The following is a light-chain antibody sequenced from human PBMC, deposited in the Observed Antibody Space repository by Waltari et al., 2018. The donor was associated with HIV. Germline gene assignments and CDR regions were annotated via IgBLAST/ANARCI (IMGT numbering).Light chain of an antibody. CDR3: QQRVNWPFT. J-gene: IGKJ4*01. CDR2: DTS. Sequence: EIVLTQSPATLSLSPGERATLSCRASHSINNYLAWYQHKPGQPPKLLVYDTSNRATGIPARFSGSGSETDFTLTISSLEPEDFAVCYCQQRVNWPFTFGGGATVEIK. V-gene: IGKV3-11*01. CDR1: HSINNY.